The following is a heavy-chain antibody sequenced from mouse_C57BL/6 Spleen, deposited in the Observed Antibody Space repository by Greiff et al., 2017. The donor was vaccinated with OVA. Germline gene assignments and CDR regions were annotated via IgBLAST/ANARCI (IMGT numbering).Heavy chain of an antibody. CDR1: GFTFSDYG. CDR3: ARGILLYYFDD. Sequence: EVQLVESGGGLVKPGGSLKLSCAASGFTFSDYGMHWVRQAPETGLEWVAYLSSGSSTIYYADTVKGRFTISRGNAKKTLFLQMTSLRSEDTAMYYCARGILLYYFDDWGQGTTLTVSS. CDR2: LSSGSSTI. J-gene: IGHJ2*01. D-gene: IGHD1-1*01. V-gene: IGHV5-17*01.